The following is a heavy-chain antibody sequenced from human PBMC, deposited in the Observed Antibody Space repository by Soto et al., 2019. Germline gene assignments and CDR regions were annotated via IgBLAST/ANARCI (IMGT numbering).Heavy chain of an antibody. CDR3: AKDLGTSNSGWSSFDF. CDR1: GFTFGLYA. D-gene: IGHD6-19*01. J-gene: IGHJ4*02. V-gene: IGHV3-23*01. CDR2: LSGTGDDA. Sequence: EVQVLESGGGLVQPEGSLRLSCAASGFTFGLYAMSWVRQAPGKGLEWVSGLSGTGDDAYYADSVKGRFTISRDNSRNTMYLLMNSLRAEDTAIYYCAKDLGTSNSGWSSFDFWGQGTLVTVSS.